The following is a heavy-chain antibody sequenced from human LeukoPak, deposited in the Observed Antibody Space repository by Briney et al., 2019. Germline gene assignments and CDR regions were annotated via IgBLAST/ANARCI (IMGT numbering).Heavy chain of an antibody. Sequence: GGSLRLSCEVFGFTFSTSAMSWVRQSAGEGLEWGSGILARDDSTYYVDSVKGRFTVSRDNSKNTLYLQMNSLRVEDTAVYYCRFYTSGSDYWGQGTMVTVSS. V-gene: IGHV3-23*01. CDR1: GFTFSTSA. J-gene: IGHJ4*02. CDR2: ILARDDST. D-gene: IGHD6-19*01. CDR3: RFYTSGSDY.